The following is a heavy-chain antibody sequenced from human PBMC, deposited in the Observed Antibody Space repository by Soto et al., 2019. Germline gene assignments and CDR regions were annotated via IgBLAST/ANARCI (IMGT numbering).Heavy chain of an antibody. CDR3: ARDGGAYYSFDL. V-gene: IGHV3-33*01. Sequence: QVQLVESGGGVVQPGRSLRLSCAASGFNFSSFAMHWVRQAPGKGLEWVAVIWYDGSYTFYADSVKGRFTISRDNSKNTLDLQMNSLRAEDTAVYYGARDGGAYYSFDLWGRGTLVTVSS. D-gene: IGHD1-26*01. CDR1: GFNFSSFA. CDR2: IWYDGSYT. J-gene: IGHJ2*01.